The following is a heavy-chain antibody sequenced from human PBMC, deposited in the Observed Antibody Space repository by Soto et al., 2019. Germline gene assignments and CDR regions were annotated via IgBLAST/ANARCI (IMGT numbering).Heavy chain of an antibody. V-gene: IGHV3-7*03. CDR1: GFTFSSYW. Sequence: GGSLRLSCAASGFTFSSYWMSWVRQAPGKGLEWVANIKQDGSEKYYVDSVKGRFTISRDNAKNSLYLQMNSLRAEDTAVYYCARDASSGWYNWFDPWGQGTLVTVSS. J-gene: IGHJ5*02. CDR3: ARDASSGWYNWFDP. D-gene: IGHD6-19*01. CDR2: IKQDGSEK.